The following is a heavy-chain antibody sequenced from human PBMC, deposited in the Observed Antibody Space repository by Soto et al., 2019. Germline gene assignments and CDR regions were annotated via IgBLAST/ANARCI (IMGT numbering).Heavy chain of an antibody. CDR2: IYYSGST. Sequence: SETLSLTCTVSGGSISSGDYYWSWIRQPPGKGLEWIGYIYYSGSTYYNPSLKSRVTISVDTSKNQFSLKLSSVTAADTAVYYCARETYYYDSSGYALYAFDIWGQATMRTV. V-gene: IGHV4-30-4*01. CDR1: GGSISSGDYY. D-gene: IGHD3-22*01. CDR3: ARETYYYDSSGYALYAFDI. J-gene: IGHJ3*02.